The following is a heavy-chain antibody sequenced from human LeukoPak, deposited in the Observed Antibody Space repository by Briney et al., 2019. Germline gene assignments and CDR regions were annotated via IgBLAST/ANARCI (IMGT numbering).Heavy chain of an antibody. Sequence: QPGRSLRLSCAASGFTFSSYGMHWVRQAPGKGLEWVAVIWYDGSNKYYADSVKGRFTISRDNSKNTMYLQMNSLRAEDTAVYYCARDHQHSSPEYYLDYWGQGTLVTVSS. CDR2: IWYDGSNK. CDR1: GFTFSSYG. V-gene: IGHV3-33*01. CDR3: ARDHQHSSPEYYLDY. D-gene: IGHD6-13*01. J-gene: IGHJ4*02.